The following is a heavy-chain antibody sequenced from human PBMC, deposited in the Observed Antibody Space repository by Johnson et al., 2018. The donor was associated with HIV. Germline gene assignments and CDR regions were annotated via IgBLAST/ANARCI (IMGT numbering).Heavy chain of an antibody. CDR3: AKDRRSSSLDAFDI. Sequence: EVQLVESGGGLVQPGGSLRLSCAASGFTFSSYWMHWVRQAPGKGLEWVANIKQDGSEKYYVDSVKGRFTISRDNAKNSLYLQMNSLRAEDTAVYYCAKDRRSSSLDAFDIWGQGTMVTVSS. V-gene: IGHV3-7*01. CDR2: IKQDGSEK. D-gene: IGHD6-13*01. J-gene: IGHJ3*02. CDR1: GFTFSSYW.